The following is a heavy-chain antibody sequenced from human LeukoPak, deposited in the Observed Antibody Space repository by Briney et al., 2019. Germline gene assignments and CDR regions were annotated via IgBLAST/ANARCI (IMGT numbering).Heavy chain of an antibody. D-gene: IGHD2-21*01. CDR2: INHSGST. V-gene: IGHV4-34*01. CDR1: GGSFSDYY. J-gene: IGHJ5*02. CDR3: ATMWSGAFDP. Sequence: SETLSLTCAVYGGSFSDYYWSWIRQPPGKGLEWIGEINHSGSTNYNPSLKSRVTISVDTSKNQFSLRPSSVTAADTAVYYCATMWSGAFDPWGQGTLVTVSS.